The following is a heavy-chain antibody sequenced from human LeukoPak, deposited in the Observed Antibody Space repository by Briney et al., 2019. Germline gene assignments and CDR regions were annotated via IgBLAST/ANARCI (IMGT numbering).Heavy chain of an antibody. CDR1: GGSISSSSYY. D-gene: IGHD3-10*01. CDR3: ARHNYLYGPGSYYIDY. Sequence: SETLSLTCTVSGGSISSSSYYWGWIRQPPGKGLEWIGSIYYSGSTYYNPSLKSRVTISVDTSKNQFSLKLSSVTAADTAVYYCARHNYLYGPGSYYIDYWGQGTLVTVSS. J-gene: IGHJ4*02. CDR2: IYYSGST. V-gene: IGHV4-39*01.